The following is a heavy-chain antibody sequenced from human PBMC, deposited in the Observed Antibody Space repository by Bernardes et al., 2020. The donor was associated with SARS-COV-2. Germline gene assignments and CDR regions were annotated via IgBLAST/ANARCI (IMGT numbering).Heavy chain of an antibody. CDR2: IYYSGST. J-gene: IGHJ3*02. CDR1: GGSISSSSYY. V-gene: IGHV4-39*07. CDR3: ARVRFCSSTSCFVRKYAFDI. D-gene: IGHD2-2*01. Sequence: SETLSLTCTVSGGSISSSSYYWGWIRQPPGKGLDWIGSIYYSGSTYYNPSLKSRVTISVDTSKNQFSLKLSSVTATDTAGYYCARVRFCSSTSCFVRKYAFDIWGHGTMVTVSS.